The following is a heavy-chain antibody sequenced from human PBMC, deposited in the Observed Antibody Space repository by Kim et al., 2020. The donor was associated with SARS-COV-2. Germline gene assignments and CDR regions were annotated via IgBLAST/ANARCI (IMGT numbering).Heavy chain of an antibody. D-gene: IGHD1-26*01. CDR2: IDWDDDK. CDR3: ARIGSCHSGSYEGEYYYYYGMDV. CDR1: GFSLSTSGMC. Sequence: SGPTLVNPTQTLTLTCTFSGFSLSTSGMCVSWIRQPPGKALEWLALIDWDDDKYYSTSLKTRLTISKDTSKNQVVLTMTNMDPVDTATYYCARIGSCHSGSYEGEYYYYYGMDVWGQGTTVTVSS. V-gene: IGHV2-70*01. J-gene: IGHJ6*02.